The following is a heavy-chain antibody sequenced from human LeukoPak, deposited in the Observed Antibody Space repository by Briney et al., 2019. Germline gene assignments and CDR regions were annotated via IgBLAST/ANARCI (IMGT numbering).Heavy chain of an antibody. J-gene: IGHJ5*02. Sequence: ASVKVSCKASGYTFIGYYMHWVRQAPGQGLEWMGWINPDSGGTNYAQKFQGRVTMTRDTSISTAYMELSRLRSDDTAVYYCARDYGTSRTGPGDFNWFDPWGQGTLVTVSS. D-gene: IGHD1-1*01. CDR3: ARDYGTSRTGPGDFNWFDP. CDR1: GYTFIGYY. CDR2: INPDSGGT. V-gene: IGHV1-2*02.